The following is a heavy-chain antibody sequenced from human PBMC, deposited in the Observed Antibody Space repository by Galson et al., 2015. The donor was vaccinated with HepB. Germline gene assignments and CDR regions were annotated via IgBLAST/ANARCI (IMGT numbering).Heavy chain of an antibody. CDR3: ARDGIVRAPRGDNFCDY. CDR2: IKEDGSEK. J-gene: IGHJ4*02. D-gene: IGHD1-26*01. Sequence: SLRLSCAASEFILSMYWMNWVRQAPGKGLEWVANIKEDGSEKNYVDSVKGRFTISRDNSRNTLYLQMNSLRFEDTALYYCARDGIVRAPRGDNFCDYWGQGTLVAVSS. V-gene: IGHV3-7*01. CDR1: EFILSMYW.